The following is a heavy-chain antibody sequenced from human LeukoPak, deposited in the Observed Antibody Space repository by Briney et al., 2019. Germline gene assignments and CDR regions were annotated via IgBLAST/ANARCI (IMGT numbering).Heavy chain of an antibody. CDR3: TRLLYYYYMDV. CDR1: GFSFSTSW. V-gene: IGHV3-74*01. CDR2: INSDGSNT. D-gene: IGHD2-15*01. Sequence: PGGSLRLSCAASGFSFSTSWMHWVRHTPEKGLVWVSRINSDGSNTIYADSVKGRFTISRDNAKNSLYLQMNSLRAEDTALYYCTRLLYYYYMDVWGKGTSVTISS. J-gene: IGHJ6*03.